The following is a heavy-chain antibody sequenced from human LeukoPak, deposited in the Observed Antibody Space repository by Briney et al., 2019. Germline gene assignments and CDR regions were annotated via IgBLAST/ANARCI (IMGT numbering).Heavy chain of an antibody. J-gene: IGHJ4*02. V-gene: IGHV3-48*01. CDR2: ITSTSSSV. CDR3: AREGYDSSGYSWDY. Sequence: PGGSLRLSCVASGFSFYSFSMNWVRQTPGRGLEWISYITSTSSSVYYADSVKGRFTISRDNGKNSLYLQMNSLRAEDTAVYYCAREGYDSSGYSWDYWGQGTLVTVSS. D-gene: IGHD3-22*01. CDR1: GFSFYSFS.